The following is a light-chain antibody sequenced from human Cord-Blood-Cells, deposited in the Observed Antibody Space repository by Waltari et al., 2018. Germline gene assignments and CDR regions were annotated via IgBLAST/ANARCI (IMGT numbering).Light chain of an antibody. J-gene: IGLJ1*01. CDR2: DVS. Sequence: QSALTQPRSVSGSPGQSVTISCTGTSSDVGGYNYVSWYQKHPGKAPKPMIYDVSKRPSGVPDRFSGSKSGNTASLTISGLQAEDEVDYYCCSYAGSYTYVFGTGTKVTVL. V-gene: IGLV2-11*01. CDR3: CSYAGSYTYV. CDR1: SSDVGGYNY.